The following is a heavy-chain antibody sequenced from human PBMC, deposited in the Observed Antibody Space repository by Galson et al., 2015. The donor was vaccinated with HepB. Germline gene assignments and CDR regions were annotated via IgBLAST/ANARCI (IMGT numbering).Heavy chain of an antibody. D-gene: IGHD1-26*01. CDR2: INADSSTT. Sequence: SLRLSCAASGFTFSSYWMHWIRQGPGKGLVWVSHINADSSTTNYADSVKGRFTISRDNAENTVYLQMNSLRVDDMAVYYCTRRGTVSRRSMGDYWGQGTLVTVSS. CDR3: TRRGTVSRRSMGDY. CDR1: GFTFSSYW. V-gene: IGHV3-74*01. J-gene: IGHJ4*02.